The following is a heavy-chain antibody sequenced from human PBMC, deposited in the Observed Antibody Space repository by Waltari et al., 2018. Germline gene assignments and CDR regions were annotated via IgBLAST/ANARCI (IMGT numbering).Heavy chain of an antibody. V-gene: IGHV4-38-2*01. CDR3: ARQQQLAEQDY. CDR2: IYHSGST. D-gene: IGHD6-13*01. Sequence: QVQLQESGPGLVKPSETLSLTCAVSGYSISSGYYWGWIRQPPGKGLEWIGSIYHSGSTYYNPSLKSRVTISVDTSKNQFSLKLSSVTAADTAVYYCARQQQLAEQDYWGQGTLVTVSS. J-gene: IGHJ4*02. CDR1: GYSISSGYY.